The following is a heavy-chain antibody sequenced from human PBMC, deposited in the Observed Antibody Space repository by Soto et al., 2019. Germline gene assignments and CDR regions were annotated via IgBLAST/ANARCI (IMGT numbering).Heavy chain of an antibody. CDR2: IKSKTDGGTT. CDR3: TTVPSYYDYIWGSSEGNRDY. CDR1: GFTFSNAW. V-gene: IGHV3-15*01. Sequence: EVQLVESGGGLVKPGGSLRLSCAASGFTFSNAWMSWVRQAPGKGLEWVGRIKSKTDGGTTDYAAPVKGRFTISRDDSKNTLYLQMNSLKTEDTAVYYCTTVPSYYDYIWGSSEGNRDYWGQGTLVTVSS. J-gene: IGHJ4*02. D-gene: IGHD3-16*01.